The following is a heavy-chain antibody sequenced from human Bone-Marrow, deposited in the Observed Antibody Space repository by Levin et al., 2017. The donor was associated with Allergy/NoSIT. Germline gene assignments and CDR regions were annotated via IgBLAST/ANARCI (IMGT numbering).Heavy chain of an antibody. CDR3: TKYYDTSVSAFVFDI. D-gene: IGHD3-22*01. CDR2: IKSKSEGETI. J-gene: IGHJ3*02. CDR1: GITFNNAW. V-gene: IGHV3-15*01. Sequence: GESLKISCVVSGITFNNAWMTWVRQAPGKGLEWVGRIKSKSEGETIDYAAPVKGRFTISRDDSKNTLYLQMNSLKTEDTAVYYCTKYYDTSVSAFVFDIWGQGTMVTVSS.